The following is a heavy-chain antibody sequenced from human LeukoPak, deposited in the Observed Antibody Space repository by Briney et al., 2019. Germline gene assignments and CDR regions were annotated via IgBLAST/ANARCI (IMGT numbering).Heavy chain of an antibody. J-gene: IGHJ3*02. Sequence: PSETLSLTCTVSGGSISSYYWSWIRQPPGKGLEWIGYIYYSGSTNYNPSLKSRVTISVDTSKNQSSLKLSSVTAADTAVYYCARSPYSSGDAFDIWGQGTMVTVSS. D-gene: IGHD6-19*01. CDR2: IYYSGST. V-gene: IGHV4-59*08. CDR1: GGSISSYY. CDR3: ARSPYSSGDAFDI.